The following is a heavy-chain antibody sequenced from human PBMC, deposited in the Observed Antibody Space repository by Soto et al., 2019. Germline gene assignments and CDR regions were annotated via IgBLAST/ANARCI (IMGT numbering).Heavy chain of an antibody. J-gene: IGHJ6*02. V-gene: IGHV3-23*01. CDR2: ISGSGGST. CDR1: GFTFSSYA. CDR3: VVLQPTVSYYYGMDV. Sequence: GGSLRLSCAASGFTFSSYAMSWVRQAPGKGLEWVSAISGSGGSTYYADSVKGRFTISRDNSKNTLYLQMNSLRAEDTAVYYCVVLQPTVSYYYGMDVWGQGTTVTVSS. D-gene: IGHD2-15*01.